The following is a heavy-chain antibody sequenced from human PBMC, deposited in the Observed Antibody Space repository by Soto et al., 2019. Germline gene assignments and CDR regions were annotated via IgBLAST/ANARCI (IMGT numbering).Heavy chain of an antibody. CDR1: GGSISSSSYY. CDR2: IYYSGST. CDR3: ARHYAMPASYYYYYGMDV. V-gene: IGHV4-39*01. D-gene: IGHD2-2*01. J-gene: IGHJ6*02. Sequence: PSETLSLTCTVSGGSISSSSYYWGWIRQPPGKGLEWIGSIYYSGSTCYNPSLKSRVTISVDTSKNQFSLKLSSVTAADTAVYYCARHYAMPASYYYYYGMDVWGQGTTVTVSS.